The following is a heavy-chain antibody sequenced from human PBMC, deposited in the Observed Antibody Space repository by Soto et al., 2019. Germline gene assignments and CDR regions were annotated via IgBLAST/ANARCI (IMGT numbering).Heavy chain of an antibody. CDR1: GFTFSSYW. Sequence: PGGSLRLSCAASGFTFSSYWMSWVRQAPGKGLEWAANIKQDGSEKYYVDSVKGRFTISRDNAKNSLYLQMNSLRAEDTAVYYCARDYRIAAAGNHRMWFDPWGQGTLVTVSS. CDR2: IKQDGSEK. V-gene: IGHV3-7*03. D-gene: IGHD6-13*01. J-gene: IGHJ5*02. CDR3: ARDYRIAAAGNHRMWFDP.